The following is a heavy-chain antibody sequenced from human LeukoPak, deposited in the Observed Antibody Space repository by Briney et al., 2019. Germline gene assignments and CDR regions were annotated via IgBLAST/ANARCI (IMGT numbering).Heavy chain of an antibody. CDR3: ARVEDSTGYYYNPRHYFDY. V-gene: IGHV1-18*01. CDR1: GGTFSSYA. J-gene: IGHJ4*02. CDR2: ISAYNGNT. Sequence: ASVKVSCKASGGTFSSYAISWVRQAPGQGLEWMGWISAYNGNTNYAQNLQGRVTMTTDTSTSTAYMELRSLRSDDTAVYYCARVEDSTGYYYNPRHYFDYWGQGTLVTVSS. D-gene: IGHD3-22*01.